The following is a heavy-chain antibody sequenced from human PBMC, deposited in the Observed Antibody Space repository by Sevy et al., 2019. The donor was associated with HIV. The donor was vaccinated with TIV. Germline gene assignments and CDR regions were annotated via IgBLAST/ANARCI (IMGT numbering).Heavy chain of an antibody. D-gene: IGHD5-18*01. Sequence: SETLSLTCTVSGGSINSGDYYWTWLRQPPGKGLEWIGYIHQSGSTHHNASLKSRVTISLHTSKNQFSLKLSSLTAADTAVYYCATSKEYIYGPKEPNYHYGLDVWGQGTTVTVSS. CDR2: IHQSGST. CDR1: GGSINSGDYY. J-gene: IGHJ6*02. V-gene: IGHV4-30-4*01. CDR3: ATSKEYIYGPKEPNYHYGLDV.